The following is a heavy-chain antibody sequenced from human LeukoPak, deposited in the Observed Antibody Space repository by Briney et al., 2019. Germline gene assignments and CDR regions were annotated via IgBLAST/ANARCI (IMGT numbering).Heavy chain of an antibody. V-gene: IGHV3-49*04. CDR2: IRSKAYGGTT. CDR3: TRDHSPIVVVPAAPRY. D-gene: IGHD2-2*01. Sequence: GGSLRLSCTASGFTFGDCAMSWVRQAPGKGLEWVGFIRSKAYGGTTEYAASVKGRFTISRDDSKSIAYLQMNSLKTEDTAVYYCTRDHSPIVVVPAAPRYWGQGTLVTVSS. J-gene: IGHJ4*02. CDR1: GFTFGDCA.